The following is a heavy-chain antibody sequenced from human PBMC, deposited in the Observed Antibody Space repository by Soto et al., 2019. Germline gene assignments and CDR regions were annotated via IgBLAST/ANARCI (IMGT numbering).Heavy chain of an antibody. CDR3: XXXXXXXXDYXYYYGMDV. CDR1: GXTFSXXV. CDR2: IIPFLNIS. Sequence: QVQLVQSGAEVKKPGSXXXXXXXASGXTFSXXVLSWVXQAPGQGLEWMGRIIPFLNISSFAQKFQGRVTITADESTSTAYMELSSLRSEDSAXXXXXXXXXXXXDYXYYYGMDVWGQGTAVTVSS. J-gene: IGHJ6*02. V-gene: IGHV1-69*02.